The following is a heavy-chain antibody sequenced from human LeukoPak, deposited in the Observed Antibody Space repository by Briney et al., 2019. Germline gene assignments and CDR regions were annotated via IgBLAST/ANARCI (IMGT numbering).Heavy chain of an antibody. D-gene: IGHD3-9*01. J-gene: IGHJ4*02. CDR1: GDSVSNYY. Sequence: SSETLSLTCTVSGDSVSNYYWSWIRQPPGKRLERIGCIYYSESATYNPSLKSRVTISLDTSKNQFFLKLSSVTAADTAVYYCARKRSFDLWGQGTLVTVSS. V-gene: IGHV4-59*02. CDR2: IYYSESA. CDR3: ARKRSFDL.